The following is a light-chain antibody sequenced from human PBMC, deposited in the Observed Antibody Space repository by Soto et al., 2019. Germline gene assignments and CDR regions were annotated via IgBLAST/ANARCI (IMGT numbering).Light chain of an antibody. V-gene: IGKV1-39*01. CDR3: QQSYSTPPIT. CDR1: QSIISY. CDR2: AAS. J-gene: IGKJ5*01. Sequence: DIQMTQSPSSLSASVGDRVTITCRASQSIISYLNWYQQKPGKAPKLLIYAASSLQSGVPSRFSGSGSGTDFTLTISILQPEDFATYYCQQSYSTPPITFGQGTRLEIK.